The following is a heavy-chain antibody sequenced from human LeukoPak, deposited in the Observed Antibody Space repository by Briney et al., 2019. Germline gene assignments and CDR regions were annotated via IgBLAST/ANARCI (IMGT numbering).Heavy chain of an antibody. CDR1: GFTFTTYA. Sequence: GGSLRLSCAASGFTFTTYAMSWVRQAPGKGLEWVSSISISGRDTYYADSVKGRFTISRDNSKNTLYLQMNSLRAEDTAVYYCAKIIAASGIDSWGQGTLVSVSS. CDR2: ISISGRDT. CDR3: AKIIAASGIDS. J-gene: IGHJ4*02. D-gene: IGHD6-13*01. V-gene: IGHV3-23*01.